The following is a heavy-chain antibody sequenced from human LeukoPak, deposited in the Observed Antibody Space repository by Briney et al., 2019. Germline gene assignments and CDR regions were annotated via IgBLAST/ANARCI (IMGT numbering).Heavy chain of an antibody. CDR3: ARAPGISQAADY. Sequence: SVKVSCKASGGTFSSYTISWVRQAPGQGLEWMGRIIPILGIANYAQKFQCRVTITADKSTSTAYMELSSLRSEDTAVYYCARAPGISQAADYWGQGTLVTVSS. D-gene: IGHD2-15*01. V-gene: IGHV1-69*02. CDR2: IIPILGIA. J-gene: IGHJ4*02. CDR1: GGTFSSYT.